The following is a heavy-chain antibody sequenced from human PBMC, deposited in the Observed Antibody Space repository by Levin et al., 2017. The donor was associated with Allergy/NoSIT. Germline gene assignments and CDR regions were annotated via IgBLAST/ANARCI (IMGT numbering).Heavy chain of an antibody. V-gene: IGHV3-13*01. Sequence: GGSLRLSCAASGFTFSSYDMHWVRQAPGKGLEWVAAIGTAADTFYPDSVKGRFTISRENAMNSLYLEMNSLTAGDTAIYYCARDGAVAGRFMANWYFNLWGRGTLVTVSS. J-gene: IGHJ2*01. CDR2: IGTAADT. CDR1: GFTFSSYD. D-gene: IGHD6-19*01. CDR3: ARDGAVAGRFMANWYFNL.